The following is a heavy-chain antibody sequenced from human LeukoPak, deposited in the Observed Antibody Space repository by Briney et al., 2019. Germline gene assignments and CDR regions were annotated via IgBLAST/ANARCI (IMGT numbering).Heavy chain of an antibody. J-gene: IGHJ4*02. V-gene: IGHV4-39*02. CDR1: GGSISSSSYY. D-gene: IGHD4-17*01. CDR2: IYYSGST. CDR3: ARARGTVTTRGSGKYYFDY. Sequence: PSEALSLTCIVSGGSISSSSYYWGWIRQPPGKGLEWIGSIYYSGSTYYNPSLKSRVTISVDTSNNQCSLNLSSVTAADTVVYYCARARGTVTTRGSGKYYFDYWGQGTLVTVSS.